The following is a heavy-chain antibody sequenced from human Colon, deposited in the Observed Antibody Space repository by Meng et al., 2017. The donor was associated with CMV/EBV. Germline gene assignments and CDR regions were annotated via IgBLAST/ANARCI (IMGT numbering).Heavy chain of an antibody. Sequence: GESLKISCAASGFTFSSYAMNWVRQAPGKGLEWVAFIRYDGSSSLYADSVRGRFSISRDNSKNTLYLQMKNLRPEDTALYYCAKVNTQYCSSVSCPKGGFDAWGQGTRVTVSS. CDR1: GFTFSSYA. CDR3: AKVNTQYCSSVSCPKGGFDA. J-gene: IGHJ5*02. CDR2: IRYDGSSS. V-gene: IGHV3-30*02. D-gene: IGHD2-2*01.